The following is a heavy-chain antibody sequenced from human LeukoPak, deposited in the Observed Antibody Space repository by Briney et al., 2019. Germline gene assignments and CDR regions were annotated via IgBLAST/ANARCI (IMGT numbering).Heavy chain of an antibody. Sequence: SLTPSCAAYGFTFNSYGMHWFRQATGKDLEWVSAIGTAGDTYYPGSVKGRFTISRENAKNSLYLQMNSLRAGDTAVYYCARGKYYYDSSGYYSQWYFDLCGRGTLVTVSS. D-gene: IGHD3-22*01. CDR1: GFTFNSYG. V-gene: IGHV3-13*01. J-gene: IGHJ2*01. CDR3: ARGKYYYDSSGYYSQWYFDL. CDR2: IGTAGDT.